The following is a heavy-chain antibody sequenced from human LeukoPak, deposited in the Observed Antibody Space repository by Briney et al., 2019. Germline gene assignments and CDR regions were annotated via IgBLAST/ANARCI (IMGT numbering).Heavy chain of an antibody. CDR3: TRGAYPSGFDI. Sequence: GGSLRLSCAASGFPMSSYWMLWVRQVPQKGLEWVSRIDNDGNNINHADSVKGRFSVSRDNAKNTLYLQMSSPRVEDTAVYFCTRGAYPSGFDIWGQGTTVTVSS. CDR1: GFPMSSYW. J-gene: IGHJ3*02. CDR2: IDNDGNNI. D-gene: IGHD1-26*01. V-gene: IGHV3-74*01.